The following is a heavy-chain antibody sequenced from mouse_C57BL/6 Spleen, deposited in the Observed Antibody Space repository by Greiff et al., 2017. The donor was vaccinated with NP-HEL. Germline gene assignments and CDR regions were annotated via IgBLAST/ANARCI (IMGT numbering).Heavy chain of an antibody. CDR3: ARKAHYYGSSYGYFDY. D-gene: IGHD1-1*01. CDR1: GYTFTSYW. J-gene: IGHJ2*01. CDR2: IDPSDSET. V-gene: IGHV1-52*01. Sequence: QVHVKQPGAELVRPGSSVKLSCKASGYTFTSYWMHWVKQRPIQGLEWIGNIDPSDSETHYNQKFKDKATLTVDKSSSTAYMQLSSLTSEDSAVYYCARKAHYYGSSYGYFDYWGQGTTLTVSS.